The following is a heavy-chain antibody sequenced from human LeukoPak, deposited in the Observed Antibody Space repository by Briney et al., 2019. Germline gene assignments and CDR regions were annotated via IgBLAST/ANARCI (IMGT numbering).Heavy chain of an antibody. CDR2: MNPNSGNT. CDR3: ARICYYDSSGYYHSYDAFDI. J-gene: IGHJ3*02. CDR1: GYTFTSYD. V-gene: IGHV1-8*01. Sequence: GASVKVSCKASGYTFTSYDINWVRQATGQGLEWMGWMNPNSGNTGYAQKFQGRVTMTRNTSISTAYMELSRLRSDDTAVYYCARICYYDSSGYYHSYDAFDIWGQGTMVTVSS. D-gene: IGHD3-22*01.